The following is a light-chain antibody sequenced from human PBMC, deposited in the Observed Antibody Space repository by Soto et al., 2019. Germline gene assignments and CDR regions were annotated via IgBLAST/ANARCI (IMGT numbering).Light chain of an antibody. V-gene: IGLV1-47*01. CDR2: MND. CDR1: SSNIGINF. J-gene: IGLJ3*02. Sequence: QSVLTQPPSASGAPGQRVTISCSGSSSNIGINFVYWYRQFPGTAPKLLMSMNDQRHSGVPDRFSGSKSGTSASLAISGLRSEDEADYICATWDDSMISPVFGGGTKVTVL. CDR3: ATWDDSMISPV.